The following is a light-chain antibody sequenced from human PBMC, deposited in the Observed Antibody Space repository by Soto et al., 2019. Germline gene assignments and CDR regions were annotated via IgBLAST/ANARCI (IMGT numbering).Light chain of an antibody. CDR3: QHYNSYSEA. J-gene: IGKJ1*01. CDR2: DAS. CDR1: QSVSTK. Sequence: VMPPFPATLSETPGERLTLSCRDRQSVSTKAAWYQKTPGEPRRLLIFDASARAVDTPGRFSGSVSGTEFTLTISSVQTDDFATYYWQHYNSYSEAFGQGTKLDIK. V-gene: IGKV3D-15*01.